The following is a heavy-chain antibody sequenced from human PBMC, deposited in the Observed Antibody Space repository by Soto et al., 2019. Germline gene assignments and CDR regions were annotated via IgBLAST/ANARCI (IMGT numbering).Heavy chain of an antibody. CDR3: AHAGYSSGWYADRYFDY. CDR1: GFSLSTSGMC. J-gene: IGHJ4*02. CDR2: IDWDDDK. Sequence: GSGPTLVNPTQTLTLTCTFSGFSLSTSGMCVSWIRQPPGKALEWLALIDWDDDKYYSTSLKTRLTISKDTSKNQVVLTMTNMDPVDTATYYCAHAGYSSGWYADRYFDYWGQGTLVTVSS. D-gene: IGHD6-19*01. V-gene: IGHV2-70*12.